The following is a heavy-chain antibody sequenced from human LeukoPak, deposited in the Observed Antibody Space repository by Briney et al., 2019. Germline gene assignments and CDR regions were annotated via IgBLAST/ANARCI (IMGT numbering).Heavy chain of an antibody. CDR3: ASYGSGSYRFDP. V-gene: IGHV4-31*03. CDR1: GGSISSGNYY. CDR2: IHHSGST. D-gene: IGHD3-10*01. J-gene: IGHJ5*02. Sequence: SETLSLTCSVSGGSISSGNYYWSWIRQHPGKGLEWIGYIHHSGSTYYNPSLKSRVIISVDTSKNQFSLKLNSVTAADTAVYYCASYGSGSYRFDPWGQGTLVTVSS.